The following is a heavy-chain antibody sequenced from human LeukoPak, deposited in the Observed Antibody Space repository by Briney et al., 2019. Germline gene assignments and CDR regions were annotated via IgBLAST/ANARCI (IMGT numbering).Heavy chain of an antibody. D-gene: IGHD3-3*01. CDR1: GFTFSSYA. J-gene: IGHJ3*02. Sequence: GGSLRLSCAASGFTFSSYAMSWVRQAPGKGLEWVSGISWSSGIIGYADSVKGRFTISRDNAKNSLDLQMESLRAEDTAVYYCAKDTGSPADAITMEDNAFDIWGQGTMVTVSS. CDR2: ISWSSGII. V-gene: IGHV3-9*01. CDR3: AKDTGSPADAITMEDNAFDI.